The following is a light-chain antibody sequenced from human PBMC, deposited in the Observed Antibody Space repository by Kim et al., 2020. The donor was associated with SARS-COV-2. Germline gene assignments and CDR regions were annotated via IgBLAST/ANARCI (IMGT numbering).Light chain of an antibody. CDR2: GKN. V-gene: IGLV3-19*01. CDR1: SIRSYY. J-gene: IGLJ2*01. CDR3: NSRDNNDNVL. Sequence: VGLGQTVRITCQGDSIRSYYTTWFQQKPGQAPIVVVYGKNNRPSGIPARFSGSSSGNTASLTITGTQAGDEADYYCNSRDNNDNVLFGGGTRLTVL.